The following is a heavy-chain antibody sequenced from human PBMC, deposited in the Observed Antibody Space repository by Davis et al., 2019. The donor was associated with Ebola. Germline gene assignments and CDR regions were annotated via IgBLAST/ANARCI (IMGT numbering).Heavy chain of an antibody. CDR1: RFTFSHYA. CDR2: IKGSGDDT. Sequence: GESLKISCAASRFTFSHYAMSWVRQAPGKGLEWVSAIKGSGDDTYYADSVKGRFTISRDNAKNSLYLQMNSLRADDTAVYYCVRDVTIWGQGTMVTVSS. CDR3: VRDVTI. J-gene: IGHJ3*02. D-gene: IGHD2/OR15-2a*01. V-gene: IGHV3-23*01.